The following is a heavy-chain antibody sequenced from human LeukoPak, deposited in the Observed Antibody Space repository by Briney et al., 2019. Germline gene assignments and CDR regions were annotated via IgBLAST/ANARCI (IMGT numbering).Heavy chain of an antibody. D-gene: IGHD3-3*01. CDR1: GYTFTSYG. Sequence: ASAKVSCNASGYTFTSYGISWVRQSPGQGVEGIGWISAYNGNTNYAQKLQGRVTMTTDTSTSTAYTELRSLRSDDTAVYYCASGVVKDYYYYYYMDVWGKGTTVTVSS. J-gene: IGHJ6*03. CDR2: ISAYNGNT. V-gene: IGHV1-18*01. CDR3: ASGVVKDYYYYYYMDV.